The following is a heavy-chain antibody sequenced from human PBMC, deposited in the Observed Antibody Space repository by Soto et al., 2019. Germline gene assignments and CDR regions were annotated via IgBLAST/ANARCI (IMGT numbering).Heavy chain of an antibody. J-gene: IGHJ4*02. Sequence: GSLRLSCAASGFPFTNAWMNWVRQAPGKGLEWVGRIKSKIDGDTSFADSVKGRLTISRDNSKNTLYLHMNSLRAEDTARYYWAKERVAAAYVETPPFDFWGQGTQVTVSS. CDR3: AKERVAAAYVETPPFDF. CDR2: IKSKIDGDT. D-gene: IGHD2-15*01. V-gene: IGHV3-15*07. CDR1: GFPFTNAW.